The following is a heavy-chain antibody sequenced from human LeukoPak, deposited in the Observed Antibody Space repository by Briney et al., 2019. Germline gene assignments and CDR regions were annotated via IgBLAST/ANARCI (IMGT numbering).Heavy chain of an antibody. Sequence: SETLSLTCTVSGGSISSYYWSWIRQPPGKGLERIGYIYYSGSTNYNPSLKSRVTISVDTSKNQFSLKLSSVTAADTAVYYCARAEYSYGYYYYYYYMDVWGKGTTVTISS. J-gene: IGHJ6*03. D-gene: IGHD5-18*01. CDR3: ARAEYSYGYYYYYYYMDV. V-gene: IGHV4-59*01. CDR2: IYYSGST. CDR1: GGSISSYY.